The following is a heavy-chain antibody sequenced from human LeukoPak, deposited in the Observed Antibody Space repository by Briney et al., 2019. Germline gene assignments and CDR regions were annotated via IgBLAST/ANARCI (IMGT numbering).Heavy chain of an antibody. Sequence: GASVKASCKASGGTFSSYATSWVRQAPGQGLEWMGGIIPIFGTANYAQKFQGRVTITADESTSTAYMELSSLRSEDTAVYYCARGPGTTGTTPGYYWGQGTLVTVSS. CDR1: GGTFSSYA. J-gene: IGHJ4*02. CDR2: IIPIFGTA. D-gene: IGHD1-1*01. V-gene: IGHV1-69*13. CDR3: ARGPGTTGTTPGYY.